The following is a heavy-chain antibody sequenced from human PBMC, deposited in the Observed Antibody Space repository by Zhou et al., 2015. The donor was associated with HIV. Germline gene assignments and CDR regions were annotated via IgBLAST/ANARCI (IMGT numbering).Heavy chain of an antibody. J-gene: IGHJ4*02. CDR1: GYTFTGYY. CDR3: ARDRDILGIAVAGTCDY. CDR2: INPNSGGT. V-gene: IGHV1-2*06. Sequence: QVQLVQSGAEVMRPGASVKVSCKASGYTFTGYYMHWVRQAPGQGLEWMGRINPNSGGTNYAQKFQGRVTMTRDTSISTAYMELSRLRSDDTAVYYCARDRDILGIAVAGTCDYWGQGTLVTVSS. D-gene: IGHD6-19*01.